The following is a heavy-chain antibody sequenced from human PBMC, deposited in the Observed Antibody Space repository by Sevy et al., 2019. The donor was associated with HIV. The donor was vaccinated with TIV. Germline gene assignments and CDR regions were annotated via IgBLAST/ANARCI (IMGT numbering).Heavy chain of an antibody. V-gene: IGHV4-39*02. CDR3: ASETKGYQDLRQWIAS. Sequence: SETLSLTCTVSGDSVTTNTYFWGWIRQPPGKGLEWLGRMSNSGSTYYNPSLKSRVTISIDTSKNQFSLRLTSVTAADTAVYYYASETKGYQDLRQWIASWGQGTRVTVSA. J-gene: IGHJ5*01. CDR1: GDSVTTNTYF. CDR2: MSNSGST. D-gene: IGHD2-2*01.